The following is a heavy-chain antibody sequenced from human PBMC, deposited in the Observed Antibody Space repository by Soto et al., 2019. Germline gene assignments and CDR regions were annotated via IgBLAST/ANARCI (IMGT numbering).Heavy chain of an antibody. CDR2: IYPGDSDT. CDR3: ARRPVRTLVPAGQGMDV. J-gene: IGHJ6*02. V-gene: IGHV5-51*01. Sequence: PGESLKISCKGSGYNFTNYWIGWVRQMPGKGLEWMGIIYPGDSDTRYSPSFQGQVTISADNSISTAYLQWSSLKASDTAMYYCARRPVRTLVPAGQGMDVWGQGTTVTVSS. D-gene: IGHD2-2*01. CDR1: GYNFTNYW.